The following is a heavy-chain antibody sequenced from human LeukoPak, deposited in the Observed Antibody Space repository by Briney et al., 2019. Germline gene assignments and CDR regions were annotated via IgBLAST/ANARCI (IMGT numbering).Heavy chain of an antibody. Sequence: GGSLRLSCAASGFTFSSYSMNWVRQAPGKGLEWVSSISSSSSYIYYADSVKGRFTISRDNAKNTLYLQMNSLRAEDTAVYYCARVRSVYGSGSYPDYWGQGTLVTVSS. J-gene: IGHJ4*02. CDR2: ISSSSSYI. CDR1: GFTFSSYS. D-gene: IGHD3-10*01. V-gene: IGHV3-21*01. CDR3: ARVRSVYGSGSYPDY.